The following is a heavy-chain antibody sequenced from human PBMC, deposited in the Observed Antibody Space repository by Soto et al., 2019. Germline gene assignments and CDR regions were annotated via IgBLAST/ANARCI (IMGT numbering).Heavy chain of an antibody. CDR3: AKGEGSSCYWDYYYYYGMDV. D-gene: IGHD6-13*01. J-gene: IGHJ6*02. CDR1: GFTFSSYA. V-gene: IGHV3-23*01. Sequence: GGSLRLSCAASGFTFSSYAMSWVRQAPGKGLEWVSAISGSGGSTYYADSVKCRFSISRDNSKNMLYLQMNSLRAEDTAVDYCAKGEGSSCYWDYYYYYGMDVWGQGTKVTVSS. CDR2: ISGSGGST.